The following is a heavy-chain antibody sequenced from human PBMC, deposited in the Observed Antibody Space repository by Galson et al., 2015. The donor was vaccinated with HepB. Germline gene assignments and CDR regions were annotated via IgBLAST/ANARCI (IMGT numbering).Heavy chain of an antibody. CDR1: GYTFTSYA. CDR3: ARGGPRQDDFWSGYWDHTPYYGMDV. J-gene: IGHJ6*02. CDR2: INAGNGNT. Sequence: SVKVPCKASGYTFTSYAMHWVRQAPGQRLEWMGWINAGNGNTKYSQKFQGRVTITRDTSASTAYMELSSLRSEDTAVYYCARGGPRQDDFWSGYWDHTPYYGMDVWGQGTTVTVSS. V-gene: IGHV1-3*01. D-gene: IGHD3-3*01.